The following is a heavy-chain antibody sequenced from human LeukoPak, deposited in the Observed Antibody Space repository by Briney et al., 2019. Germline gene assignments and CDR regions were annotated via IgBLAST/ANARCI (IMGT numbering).Heavy chain of an antibody. CDR2: LYSGGGA. J-gene: IGHJ4*02. CDR1: GFTVSSNY. V-gene: IGHV3-66*04. CDR3: ASQSSGYYPNDY. Sequence: QSGGSLRLSCAASGFTVSSNYMSWVRQAPGRGLEWVSVLYSGGGAFYSDSVKGRFTISRDNSKNTLNLQMNSLRAEDTAVYYCASQSSGYYPNDYWGQGTLVTVSS. D-gene: IGHD3-22*01.